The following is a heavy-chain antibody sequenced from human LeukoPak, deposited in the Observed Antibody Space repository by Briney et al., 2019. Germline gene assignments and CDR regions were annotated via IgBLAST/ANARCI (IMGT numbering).Heavy chain of an antibody. CDR2: IYYSGST. V-gene: IGHV4-30-4*08. D-gene: IGHD2-15*01. Sequence: SETLSLTCTVSGGSISSGDYYWSWIRQPPGKGLEWIGYIYYSGSTYDNPSLKSRVTISVDTSKNQFSLKLSSVTAADTAVYYCARVGTWYYSDYWGQGTLVTVSS. CDR3: ARVGTWYYSDY. CDR1: GGSISSGDYY. J-gene: IGHJ4*02.